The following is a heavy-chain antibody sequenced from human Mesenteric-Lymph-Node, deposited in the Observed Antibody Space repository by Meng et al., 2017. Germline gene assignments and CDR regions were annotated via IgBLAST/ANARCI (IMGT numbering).Heavy chain of an antibody. J-gene: IGHJ4*02. CDR1: GCSIMRGDW. V-gene: IGHV4-4*02. CDR3: ASSDYYRSNY. CDR2: TSHSGST. D-gene: IGHD3-22*01. Sequence: QVQLQESCPGLVKPSDTLHLTCAGSGCSIMRGDWWSWVRQPPGKGLEWIGETSHSGSTNYSPSLKSRVTISLDKSKNQLSLKLNSVTAADTAVYYCASSDYYRSNYWGQGTLVTVSS.